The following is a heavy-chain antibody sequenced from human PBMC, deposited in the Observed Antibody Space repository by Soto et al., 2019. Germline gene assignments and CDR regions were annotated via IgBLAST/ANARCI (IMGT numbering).Heavy chain of an antibody. CDR1: GYTFTSYG. Sequence: EASVKVSCKASGYTFTSYGISWVRQAPGQGLEWMGWISAYNGNTNYAQKLQGRVTMTTDTSTSTAYMELRSLRSDDTAVYYCARAREGCTNGVCPGDYYYGMDVWGQGTTVTVSS. V-gene: IGHV1-18*01. CDR3: ARAREGCTNGVCPGDYYYGMDV. CDR2: ISAYNGNT. J-gene: IGHJ6*02. D-gene: IGHD2-8*01.